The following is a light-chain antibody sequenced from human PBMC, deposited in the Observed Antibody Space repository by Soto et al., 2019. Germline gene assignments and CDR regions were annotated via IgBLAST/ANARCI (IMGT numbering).Light chain of an antibody. V-gene: IGLV2-14*01. Sequence: QSVLTQPPSASGSPGQSVTISCTGTSSDVGGYDYVSWYQQHPGTAPRLIIFEVTNRPSGVSNRFSGSKSGNTASLTISGLQAQEEADYYCNSYTSSSTQVFGTGTKVTVL. CDR1: SSDVGGYDY. J-gene: IGLJ1*01. CDR2: EVT. CDR3: NSYTSSSTQV.